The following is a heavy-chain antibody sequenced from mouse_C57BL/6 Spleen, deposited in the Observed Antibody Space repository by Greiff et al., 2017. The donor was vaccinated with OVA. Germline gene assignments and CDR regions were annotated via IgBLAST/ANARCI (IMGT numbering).Heavy chain of an antibody. V-gene: IGHV14-2*01. CDR2: IDPEDGET. D-gene: IGHD1-1*01. CDR1: GFNIKDYY. J-gene: IGHJ1*03. Sequence: VQLQQSGAELVKPGASVKLSCTASGFNIKDYYMHWVKQRPEQGLEWIGRIDPEDGETKYAPKFQGKATITADTSSNTAYLQLSSLTSEDTAVYYCALITTVVNWYFDVWGTGTTVTVSS. CDR3: ALITTVVNWYFDV.